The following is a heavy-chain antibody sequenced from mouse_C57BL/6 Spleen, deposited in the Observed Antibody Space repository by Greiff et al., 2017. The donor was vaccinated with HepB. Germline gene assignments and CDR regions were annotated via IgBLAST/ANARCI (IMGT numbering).Heavy chain of an antibody. J-gene: IGHJ1*03. V-gene: IGHV1-54*01. CDR2: INPGSGGT. D-gene: IGHD1-1*01. CDR1: GYAFTNYL. Sequence: VQLQQSGAELVRPGTSVKVSCKASGYAFTNYLIEWVKQRPGQGLEWIGVINPGSGGTNYNEKFKGKATLTADKSSSTAYMQLSSLTSEDSAVYFCARSSSSYWYFDVWGTGTTVTVSS. CDR3: ARSSSSYWYFDV.